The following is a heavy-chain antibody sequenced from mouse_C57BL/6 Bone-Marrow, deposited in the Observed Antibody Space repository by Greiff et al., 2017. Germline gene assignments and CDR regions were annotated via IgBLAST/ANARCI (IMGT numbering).Heavy chain of an antibody. D-gene: IGHD3-1*01. CDR1: GYTFTSYD. Sequence: QVQLQQSVAELVRPGASVKLSCKASGYTFTSYDINWVKQRPGQGLEWIGWIYPRDGSTKYNEKFKGKATLTVDTSSSTAYMELHSLTSEDSAVYFCARGASFAYWGQGTLVTVSA. V-gene: IGHV1-85*01. CDR3: ARGASFAY. CDR2: IYPRDGST. J-gene: IGHJ3*01.